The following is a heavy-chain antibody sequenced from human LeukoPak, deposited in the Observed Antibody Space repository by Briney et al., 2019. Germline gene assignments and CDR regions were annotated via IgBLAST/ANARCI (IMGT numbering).Heavy chain of an antibody. CDR3: ARFGWLRSDWFDY. CDR1: GGSISSYY. CDR2: IYHSGST. J-gene: IGHJ4*02. Sequence: SETLSLTCTVSGGSISSYYWSWIRQPPGKGLEWIGYIYHSGSTNYNPSLKSRVTISVDTSKNQFSLKLSSVTAADTAVYYCARFGWLRSDWFDYWGQGTLVTVSS. D-gene: IGHD5-12*01. V-gene: IGHV4-59*01.